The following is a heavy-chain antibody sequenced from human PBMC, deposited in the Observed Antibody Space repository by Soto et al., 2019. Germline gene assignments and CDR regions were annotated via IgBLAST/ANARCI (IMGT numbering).Heavy chain of an antibody. J-gene: IGHJ4*02. V-gene: IGHV4-31*02. D-gene: IGHD3-10*01. CDR3: ARGGSGTYHV. CDR1: DDSITGGGYY. CDR2: IYYRGST. Sequence: SETLSLTGSVCDDSITGGGYYWSWIRQHPAKGLEWIGSIYYRGSTYYNPSLRSRGTISLDPSQARLSLRLTSLTAADTATYYCARGGSGTYHVWGQRNLVAVYS.